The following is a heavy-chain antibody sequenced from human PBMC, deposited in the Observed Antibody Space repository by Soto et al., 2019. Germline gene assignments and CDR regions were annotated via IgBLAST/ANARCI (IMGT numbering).Heavy chain of an antibody. V-gene: IGHV3-33*01. Sequence: QVQLVESGGGVVQPGRSLRLSCAASGFTFSSYGMHWVRQAPGKGLEWVAVIWYDGSNKYYADSVKGRFTISRDNSKNTLYLQMNSPRAEDTAVYYCARAHSGSGSYSYIDIWGQGTMVTVSS. CDR3: ARAHSGSGSYSYIDI. CDR2: IWYDGSNK. CDR1: GFTFSSYG. J-gene: IGHJ3*02. D-gene: IGHD3-10*01.